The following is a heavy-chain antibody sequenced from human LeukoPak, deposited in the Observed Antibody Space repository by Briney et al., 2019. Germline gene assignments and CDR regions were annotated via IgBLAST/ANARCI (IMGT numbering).Heavy chain of an antibody. CDR3: AKDRVFTYYYGSGSYFLDY. D-gene: IGHD3-10*01. CDR1: GFTFSSYA. J-gene: IGHJ4*02. Sequence: GGSLRLSCAASGFTFSSYAIHWVRQAPGKGLEYVSVISSNGGNIYYANSVKGRFTISRDNSKNTVYLQMGSLRPEDMAIYYCAKDRVFTYYYGSGSYFLDYWGQGTLVTVSS. CDR2: ISSNGGNI. V-gene: IGHV3-64*01.